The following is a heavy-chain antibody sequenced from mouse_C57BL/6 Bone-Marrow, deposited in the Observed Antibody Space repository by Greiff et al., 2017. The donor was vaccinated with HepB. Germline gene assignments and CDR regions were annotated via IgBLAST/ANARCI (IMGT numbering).Heavy chain of an antibody. CDR2: INPGNGDT. CDR3: ARWATVVERDY. CDR1: GYTFTSYN. D-gene: IGHD1-1*01. Sequence: QVQLQQSGAELVRPGASVKMSCKASGYTFTSYNMHWVKQTPGQGLDWIGAINPGNGDTSSNQKFKGKATLTVDKSSSTAYMQLSSLTSEDSAVYFCARWATVVERDYWGQGTSVTVSS. V-gene: IGHV1-12*01. J-gene: IGHJ4*01.